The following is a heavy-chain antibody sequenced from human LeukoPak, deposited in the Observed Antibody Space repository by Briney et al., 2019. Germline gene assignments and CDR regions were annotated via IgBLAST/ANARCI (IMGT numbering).Heavy chain of an antibody. V-gene: IGHV3-7*01. J-gene: IGHJ6*02. CDR2: LKQDGSKI. CDR1: GFTFSGYW. Sequence: GGSLRLSCAASGFTFSGYWMSWVRQAPGKGLEWVACLKQDGSKIYYVDSVKGRFTISRDNAKNSLYLQMNSLRAEDTAIYYCARVPAYYYGMDVWGQGTTVTVSS. CDR3: ARVPAYYYGMDV.